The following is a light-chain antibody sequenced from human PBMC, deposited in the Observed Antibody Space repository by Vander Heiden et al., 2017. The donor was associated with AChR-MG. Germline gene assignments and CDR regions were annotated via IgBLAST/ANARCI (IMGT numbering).Light chain of an antibody. CDR2: AAS. V-gene: IGKV1-16*01. Sequence: IQMTQSPSSLSASIGDRVTITCRASQGVNHYLAWFQQKPGEAPKSLIYAASSLRSGVPSRFSGSGSGTDFTLTISSLQPEDFATYYCQQDNHYPITFGQGTRLEIK. CDR3: QQDNHYPIT. CDR1: QGVNHY. J-gene: IGKJ5*01.